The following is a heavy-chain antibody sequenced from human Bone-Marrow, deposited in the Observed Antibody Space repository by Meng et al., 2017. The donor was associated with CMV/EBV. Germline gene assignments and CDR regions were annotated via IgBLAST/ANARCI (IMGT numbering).Heavy chain of an antibody. CDR1: GFTCRTSF. V-gene: IGHV3-23*01. CDR3: TKGGIGSSGLDF. D-gene: IGHD6-13*01. CDR2: KSTSTSNT. Sequence: SCEASGFTCRTSFMTWVPQTPGKVLVWVSCKSTSTSNTSYADSLKNRFTIFRDNSKNTLYLQMNSLRVEDTALYYCTKGGIGSSGLDFWGQGTLVTVSS. J-gene: IGHJ4*02.